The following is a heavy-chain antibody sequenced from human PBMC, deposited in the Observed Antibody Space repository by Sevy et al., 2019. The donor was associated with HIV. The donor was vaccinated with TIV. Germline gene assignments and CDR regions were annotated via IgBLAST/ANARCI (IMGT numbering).Heavy chain of an antibody. D-gene: IGHD6-19*01. CDR2: IKQDESEK. J-gene: IGHJ4*02. CDR1: GFTFSRYW. V-gene: IGHV3-7*01. Sequence: GGSLRLSCAASGFTFSRYWMTWVRQAPGKGLEWVANIKQDESEKYYVDSVKGRFTISRDNAKNSLYLQMNSLRAEDTAVYYCARDWLVHDYWGQGTLVTVSS. CDR3: ARDWLVHDY.